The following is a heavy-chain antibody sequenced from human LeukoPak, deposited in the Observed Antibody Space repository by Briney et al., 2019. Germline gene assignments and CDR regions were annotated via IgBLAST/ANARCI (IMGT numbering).Heavy chain of an antibody. J-gene: IGHJ4*02. CDR2: ISGSGDST. V-gene: IGHV3-23*01. D-gene: IGHD6-19*01. CDR1: GFTFSNFA. CDR3: AKDSSSSGWASTTDY. Sequence: GGSLRLSCAASGFTFSNFALSWVRQAPGKGLEWVSAISGSGDSTYYADSVKGRFTVSRDNSENTVFLQMNSLRAEDTAIYNCAKDSSSSGWASTTDYWGQGTLVTVSS.